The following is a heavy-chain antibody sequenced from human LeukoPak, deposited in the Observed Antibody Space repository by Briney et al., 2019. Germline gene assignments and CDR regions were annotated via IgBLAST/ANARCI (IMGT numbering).Heavy chain of an antibody. CDR2: IIPIFGTA. CDR1: GGTFSSYA. Sequence: ASVKVSCKASGGTFSSYAISWVRQAPGQGLEWMGGIIPIFGTANYAQKFQGRVTITADESTSTAYMELSSLRSEDTAVYYCARVPTLTLSGNYYFDAQFFWFDPWGQGTLVTVSS. J-gene: IGHJ5*02. CDR3: ARVPTLTLSGNYYFDAQFFWFDP. D-gene: IGHD1-26*01. V-gene: IGHV1-69*13.